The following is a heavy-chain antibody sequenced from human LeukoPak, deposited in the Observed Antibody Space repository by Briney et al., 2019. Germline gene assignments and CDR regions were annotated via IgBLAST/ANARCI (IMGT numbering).Heavy chain of an antibody. D-gene: IGHD7-27*01. CDR1: GFIFSNFA. CDR2: ITTSDGNT. CDR3: AKDGGLWVSAHWGDS. V-gene: IGHV3-23*01. Sequence: GSLRLSCRTSGFIFSNFAMNWVRQAPGKGLEWVSTITTSDGNTYYADSVKGRFTVSRDNSKNTLFLQMNSLRAEDTAVYYCAKDGGLWVSAHWGDSWGRGTLVTVSS. J-gene: IGHJ4*02.